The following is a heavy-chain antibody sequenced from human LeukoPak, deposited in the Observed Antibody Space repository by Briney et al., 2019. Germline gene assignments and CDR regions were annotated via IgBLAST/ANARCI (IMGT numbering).Heavy chain of an antibody. CDR3: ARGEAEMAREGLDY. CDR1: GGSISSHY. D-gene: IGHD5-24*01. Sequence: SETLSLTCTVSGGSISSHYWSWIRQPPGKGLEWSGYIYYSGSTNYNPSLKSRVTISVDTSKNQFSLKLSSVTAADTAVYYCARGEAEMAREGLDYWGQGTLVTVSS. CDR2: IYYSGST. V-gene: IGHV4-59*11. J-gene: IGHJ4*02.